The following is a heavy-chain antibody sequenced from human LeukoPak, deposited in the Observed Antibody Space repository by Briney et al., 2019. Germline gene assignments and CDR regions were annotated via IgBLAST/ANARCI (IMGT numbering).Heavy chain of an antibody. CDR3: ATAAGLG. J-gene: IGHJ4*02. V-gene: IGHV3-64*01. D-gene: IGHD6-13*01. CDR1: GFTFSSYA. CDR2: ISSNGGST. Sequence: GGSLRLSCAASGFTFSSYAMHWVRQAPGKGLEYVSAISSNGGSTYYANSVKGRFTISRDNSKNTLYLQMGSLRAEDMAVYYCATAAGLGWGQGTLVTVSS.